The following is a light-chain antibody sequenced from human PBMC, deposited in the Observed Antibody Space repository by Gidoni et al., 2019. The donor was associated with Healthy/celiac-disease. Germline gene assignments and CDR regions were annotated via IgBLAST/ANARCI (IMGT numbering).Light chain of an antibody. CDR2: AAS. CDR3: QQGYSTPRT. V-gene: IGKV1-39*01. Sequence: DIQMTQSPSSLSASVGDRVTIPCRASQSISSYLNWYQQKPGKAPKLLIYAASSLQSGVPSRFSGSGSGTDFTLTISRLQPEDFATYYCQQGYSTPRTFGGGTKVEIK. J-gene: IGKJ4*01. CDR1: QSISSY.